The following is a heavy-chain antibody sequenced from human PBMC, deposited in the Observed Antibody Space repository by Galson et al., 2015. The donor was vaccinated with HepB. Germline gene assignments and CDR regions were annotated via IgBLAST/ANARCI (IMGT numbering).Heavy chain of an antibody. V-gene: IGHV3-23*01. CDR2: ISAVDGST. J-gene: IGHJ6*02. D-gene: IGHD3-22*01. CDR1: GFTFNNYA. Sequence: SLRLSCAASGFTFNNYAMSWVRQAPGKGLQWVSTISAVDGSTHYADSVKGRFTMSRDSSNNTLYLQMNSLRVEDTAVFYCAKEITYYYDTELGTDYFYAMDVWGQGTTVTVSS. CDR3: AKEITYYYDTELGTDYFYAMDV.